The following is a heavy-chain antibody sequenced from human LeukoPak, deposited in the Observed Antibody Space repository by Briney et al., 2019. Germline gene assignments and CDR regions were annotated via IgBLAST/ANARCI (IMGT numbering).Heavy chain of an antibody. CDR3: ARSKFGRGVLSRDREIWFHP. D-gene: IGHD3-10*01. Sequence: SETLSLTCAVSGGSISGYYWSWIRQPPGKGLEWIGEINHSGSTNYNPSLKRRVTISVDTSKNQFSLKLSSVTAADTAVYYCARSKFGRGVLSRDREIWFHPWGGGTLVSVSS. V-gene: IGHV4-34*01. CDR1: GGSISGYY. J-gene: IGHJ5*02. CDR2: INHSGST.